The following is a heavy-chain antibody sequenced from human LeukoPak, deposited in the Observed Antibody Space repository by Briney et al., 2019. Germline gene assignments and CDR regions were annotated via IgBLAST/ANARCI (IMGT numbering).Heavy chain of an antibody. D-gene: IGHD3-10*01. Sequence: GGSLRLSCAASGFTFSSYAMSWVRQAPGKGLEWVAVIWYDGSNKYYADSVKGRFTISRDNSKNTLYLQMNSLRAEDTAVYYCAKDRSMVRGVVTHLFDPWGQGTLVTVSS. CDR2: IWYDGSNK. CDR3: AKDRSMVRGVVTHLFDP. V-gene: IGHV3-33*06. J-gene: IGHJ5*02. CDR1: GFTFSSYA.